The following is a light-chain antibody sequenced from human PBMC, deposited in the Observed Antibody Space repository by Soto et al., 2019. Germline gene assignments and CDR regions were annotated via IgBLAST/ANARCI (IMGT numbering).Light chain of an antibody. J-gene: IGKJ5*01. CDR1: QSVNSFY. V-gene: IGKV3-11*01. Sequence: EIVLTQSPATLSLSPGERATLSCRASQSVNSFYLAWFQQKPGQAPRLLIYGASTRATGIPDRFSGSGSGTDFTLTISSLEPEDFAVYYCQQRSSWPITFGQGTRLEI. CDR2: GAS. CDR3: QQRSSWPIT.